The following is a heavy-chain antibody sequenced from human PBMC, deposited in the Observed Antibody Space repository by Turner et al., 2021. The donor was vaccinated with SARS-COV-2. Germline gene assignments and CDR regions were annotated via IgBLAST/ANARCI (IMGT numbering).Heavy chain of an antibody. D-gene: IGHD6-13*01. CDR1: GCTFSTYT. CDR2: IITNLGIT. V-gene: IGHV1-69*08. J-gene: IGHJ6*02. CDR3: ARDEEGIAAAYYYAMDV. Sequence: QVQLVQSGAAVKKPGSSVKVSCKASGCTFSTYTISWVRQAPGQGLEWRGRIITNLGITTYAQKFQGRVTITADKSTSTAYMELSSLRAEDTAVYYCARDEEGIAAAYYYAMDVWGQGTTVTVSS.